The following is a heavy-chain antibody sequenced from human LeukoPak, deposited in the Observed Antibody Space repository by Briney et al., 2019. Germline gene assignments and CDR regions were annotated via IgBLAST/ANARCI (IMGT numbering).Heavy chain of an antibody. CDR2: IIPIFGTA. CDR1: GGTLSSYA. V-gene: IGHV1-69*01. J-gene: IGHJ4*02. CDR3: ARVPYCSSTSCYTPYHY. D-gene: IGHD2-2*02. Sequence: SVKVSCKASGGTLSSYAISWVRQASGQGLEWMGGIIPIFGTANYAQKFQGRVTITADESTSTAYMELSSLRSEDTAVYYCARVPYCSSTSCYTPYHYWGQGTLVTVSS.